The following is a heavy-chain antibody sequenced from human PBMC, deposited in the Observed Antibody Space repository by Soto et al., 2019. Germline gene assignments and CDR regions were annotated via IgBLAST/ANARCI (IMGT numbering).Heavy chain of an antibody. CDR3: ARESKNYYGSGSRPYYYYGMDV. V-gene: IGHV1-18*01. D-gene: IGHD3-10*01. Sequence: ASVKVSCKASGFTFTSYGISWVRQAPGQGLEWMRWISAYNGNTNYAQKLQGRVTMTTDTSTSTAYMELRSLRSDDTAVYYCARESKNYYGSGSRPYYYYGMDVWGQGTTVTVSS. CDR2: ISAYNGNT. J-gene: IGHJ6*02. CDR1: GFTFTSYG.